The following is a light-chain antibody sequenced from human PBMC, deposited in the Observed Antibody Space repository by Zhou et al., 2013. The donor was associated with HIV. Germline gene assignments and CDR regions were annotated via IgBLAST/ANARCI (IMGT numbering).Light chain of an antibody. Sequence: IQLTQSPSTLSASVGDTVTITCRASQTLSDWLAWYQQKPGRAPKLLIYKTSTLESGVPSRFSGSGSGTEFTLTITSLQPDDFATYFCQQYNSYSRTFGQGTKVEIK. CDR1: QTLSDW. CDR3: QQYNSYSRT. CDR2: KTS. J-gene: IGKJ1*01. V-gene: IGKV1-5*03.